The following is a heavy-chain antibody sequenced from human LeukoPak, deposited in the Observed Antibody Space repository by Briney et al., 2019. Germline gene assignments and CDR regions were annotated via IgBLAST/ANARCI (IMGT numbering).Heavy chain of an antibody. CDR3: ARDSSRSVRLSLRSGSWFDP. CDR2: ISAYNGNT. V-gene: IGHV1-18*01. J-gene: IGHJ5*02. CDR1: GYTFTSYG. D-gene: IGHD3-3*01. Sequence: ASVKVSCKASGYTFTSYGISWVRQAPGQGLEWMGWISAYNGNTNYAQKLQGRVTMTTDTSTSTAYMELRSLRSDDTAVYYCARDSSRSVRLSLRSGSWFDPWGQGALVTVSS.